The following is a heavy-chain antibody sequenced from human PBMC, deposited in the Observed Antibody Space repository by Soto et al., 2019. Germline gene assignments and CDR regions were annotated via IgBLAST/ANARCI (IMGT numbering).Heavy chain of an antibody. Sequence: SETLSLTCAVYGGSFSGYYWSWIRQPPGKGLEWIGEIYHSGSTNYNPSLKSRVTISVDKSKNQFSLKLSSVTAADTAVYYCARDLGVTIFGVVISYYGMDVWGQGTTVTVSS. CDR2: IYHSGST. V-gene: IGHV4-34*01. D-gene: IGHD3-3*01. J-gene: IGHJ6*02. CDR1: GGSFSGYY. CDR3: ARDLGVTIFGVVISYYGMDV.